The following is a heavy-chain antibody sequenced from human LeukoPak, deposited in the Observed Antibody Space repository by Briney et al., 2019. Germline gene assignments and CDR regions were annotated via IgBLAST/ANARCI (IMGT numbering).Heavy chain of an antibody. Sequence: SKTLSLTCAVYGGSFSGYYWSWIRQPPGKGLEWIGEISHSGSTNYNPSLKSRVTISVDTSKNQFSLKLSSVTAADTAVYYCARSGGYYYYYYMDVWGKGTTVTVSS. J-gene: IGHJ6*03. V-gene: IGHV4-34*01. CDR3: ARSGGYYYYYYMDV. CDR2: ISHSGST. CDR1: GGSFSGYY. D-gene: IGHD1-26*01.